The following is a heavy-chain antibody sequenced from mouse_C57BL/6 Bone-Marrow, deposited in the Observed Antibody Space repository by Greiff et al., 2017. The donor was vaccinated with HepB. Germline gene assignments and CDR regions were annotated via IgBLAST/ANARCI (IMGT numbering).Heavy chain of an antibody. V-gene: IGHV1-55*01. CDR2: IYPGSGST. CDR1: GYTFTSYW. CDR3: ASPGDYYGSSLYYAMDY. Sequence: QVQLKQPGAELVKPGASVKMSCKASGYTFTSYWITWVKQRPGQGLEWIGDIYPGSGSTNYNEKFKSKATLTVDKSSSTAYMQLSSLTSEDSAVYYCASPGDYYGSSLYYAMDYWGQGTSVTVSS. J-gene: IGHJ4*01. D-gene: IGHD1-1*01.